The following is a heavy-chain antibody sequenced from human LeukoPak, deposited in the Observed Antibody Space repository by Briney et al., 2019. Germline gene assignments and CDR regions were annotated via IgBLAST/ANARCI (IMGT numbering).Heavy chain of an antibody. Sequence: SETLPLTCAVYGGSFSDYYWSWIRQPPGKGLEWLGEINHSGSTNYNPSLKSRVTISVDTSKNQFSLKLSSVTAADTAVYYCASNVVVTGTGWFDPWGQGTLVTVSS. CDR1: GGSFSDYY. D-gene: IGHD2-2*01. CDR3: ASNVVVTGTGWFDP. V-gene: IGHV4-34*01. J-gene: IGHJ5*02. CDR2: INHSGST.